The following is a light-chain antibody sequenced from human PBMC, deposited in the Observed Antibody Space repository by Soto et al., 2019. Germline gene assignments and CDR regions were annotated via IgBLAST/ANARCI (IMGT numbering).Light chain of an antibody. V-gene: IGLV4-69*01. CDR1: SGHSSYA. Sequence: QSVLTQSPSASASLGASVKLTCTLSSGHSSYAIAWHQQQPEKGPRYLMKLNSDGSHSKGDGIPDRFSGSSSGAERYLTISSLQSEDEADYYCQTWGTGIQVFGGGTKFTV. CDR2: LNSDGSH. J-gene: IGLJ2*01. CDR3: QTWGTGIQV.